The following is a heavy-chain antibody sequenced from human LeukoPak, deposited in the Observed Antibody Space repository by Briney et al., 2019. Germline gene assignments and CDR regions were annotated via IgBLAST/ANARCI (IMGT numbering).Heavy chain of an antibody. CDR1: GGSISSSNW. V-gene: IGHV4-4*02. Sequence: SETLSLTCAVSGGSISSSNWWSWVRQPPGKGLEWIGEIYHSGSTNYNPSLKSRVTISVDTSKNQFSLKLSSVTAADTAVYYCARGHSGYEIQKWGQGTLVTVSS. CDR2: IYHSGST. D-gene: IGHD5-12*01. J-gene: IGHJ4*02. CDR3: ARGHSGYEIQK.